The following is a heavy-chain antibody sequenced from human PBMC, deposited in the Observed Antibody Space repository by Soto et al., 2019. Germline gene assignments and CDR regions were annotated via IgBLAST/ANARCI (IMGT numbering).Heavy chain of an antibody. CDR2: ISGSGSDM. Sequence: GGSLRLSCAASGLTFSHYSMNWVRQAPGKGLEWVSSISGSGSDMYYAESVKGRFTISRDNAKNSLSLQMNSLRAEDTAVYYCVRDHIWSFDYWGQGTPVTLSS. CDR1: GLTFSHYS. D-gene: IGHD3-10*01. V-gene: IGHV3-21*01. J-gene: IGHJ4*02. CDR3: VRDHIWSFDY.